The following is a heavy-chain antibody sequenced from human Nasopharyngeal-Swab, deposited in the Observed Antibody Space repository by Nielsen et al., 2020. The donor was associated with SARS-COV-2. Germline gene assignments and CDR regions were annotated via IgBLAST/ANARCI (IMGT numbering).Heavy chain of an antibody. CDR2: INHSGST. V-gene: IGHV4-34*01. Sequence: WIRQPPGKGLEWIGEINHSGSTNYNPSLKSRVTISVDTSKNQFSLKLSSVTAADTAVYYCARVVTWGYSYGYGGTHVAHGIYLDYWGQGTLVTVSS. J-gene: IGHJ4*02. CDR3: ARVVTWGYSYGYGGTHVAHGIYLDY. D-gene: IGHD5-18*01.